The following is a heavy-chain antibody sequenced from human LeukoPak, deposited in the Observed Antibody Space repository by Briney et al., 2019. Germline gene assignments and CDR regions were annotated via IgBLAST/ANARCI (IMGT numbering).Heavy chain of an antibody. V-gene: IGHV3-48*03. CDR2: ISSSGSTI. Sequence: PGGSLRLSCAASGFTFSSYEMNWVRQAPGKGLEWVSYISSSGSTIYYADSVRGRFTISRDNAKNSLYLQMNSLRAEDTAVYYCASIRNWFDPWGQGTLVTVSS. CDR3: ASIRNWFDP. CDR1: GFTFSSYE. D-gene: IGHD1-14*01. J-gene: IGHJ5*02.